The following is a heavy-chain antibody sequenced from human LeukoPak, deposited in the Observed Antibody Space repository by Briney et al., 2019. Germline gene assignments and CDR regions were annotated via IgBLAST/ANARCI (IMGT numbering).Heavy chain of an antibody. CDR2: ISSSSRTI. CDR3: AKSRSGSSNWALRIFDN. D-gene: IGHD3-10*01. V-gene: IGHV3-48*01. CDR1: GFTFSTYS. J-gene: IGHJ4*02. Sequence: GGSLRLSCAASGFTFSTYSMNWVRQAPGKGLEWVSYISSSSRTIYYAESVKGRFTISRDNAENSLYLQMNSLRVEDTAIYYCAKSRSGSSNWALRIFDNWGQGTMVSVSS.